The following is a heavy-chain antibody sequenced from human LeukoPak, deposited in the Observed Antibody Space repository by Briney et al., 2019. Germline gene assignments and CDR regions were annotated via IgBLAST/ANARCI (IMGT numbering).Heavy chain of an antibody. Sequence: GGSLRLSCAASGFTFSTYWMHWVRQVPGKGLGWVSRISPDGTSAFYADSVKGGFTISRDNAKNTLYLQMNSLRGDDTAVYYCAKDEGIDDSSGYCDYWGKGTLVTVSS. J-gene: IGHJ4*02. CDR1: GFTFSTYW. D-gene: IGHD3-22*01. V-gene: IGHV3-74*01. CDR2: ISPDGTSA. CDR3: AKDEGIDDSSGYCDY.